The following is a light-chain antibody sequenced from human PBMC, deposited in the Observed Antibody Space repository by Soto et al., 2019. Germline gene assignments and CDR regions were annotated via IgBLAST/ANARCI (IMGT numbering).Light chain of an antibody. Sequence: IVLTQSPATLSLSTGERATLSCRASQSVSSYLAWYQQKPGQAPRLLIYDASNRATGIPARFSGSGSGTDFTLTISSLEPEDFAVYYCQQRSNWPWTFGQGTKVDI. V-gene: IGKV3-11*01. CDR1: QSVSSY. CDR3: QQRSNWPWT. J-gene: IGKJ1*01. CDR2: DAS.